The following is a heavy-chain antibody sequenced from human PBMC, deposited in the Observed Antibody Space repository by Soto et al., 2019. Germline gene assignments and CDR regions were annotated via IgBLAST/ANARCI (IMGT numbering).Heavy chain of an antibody. Sequence: QVQLVQSGAEVKKPGASVKVSCKASGYTFISYGISWVRQAPGQGLEWMGWINAYNGNTKYAQKLQGRVTMTTDTSTSTAYMEARSLRSDDTAVYYCARDPALGGPFEYWGQGTLVTVSS. CDR1: GYTFISYG. J-gene: IGHJ4*02. V-gene: IGHV1-18*01. CDR2: INAYNGNT. D-gene: IGHD3-16*01. CDR3: ARDPALGGPFEY.